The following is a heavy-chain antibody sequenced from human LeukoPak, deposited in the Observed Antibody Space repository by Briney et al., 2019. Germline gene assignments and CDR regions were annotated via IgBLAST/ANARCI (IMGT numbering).Heavy chain of an antibody. V-gene: IGHV1-18*01. CDR3: AGDRGYRGRWDY. D-gene: IGHD5-18*01. J-gene: IGHJ4*02. CDR2: ISAYNGNT. CDR1: GYTFTSYA. Sequence: ASVKVSCKASGYTFTSYAMHWVRQAPGQGLEWMGWISAYNGNTNYAQKLQGRVTMPTETSPSTVYMELRRLRSDDTTVHYCAGDRGYRGRWDYWGQGTLVTVSS.